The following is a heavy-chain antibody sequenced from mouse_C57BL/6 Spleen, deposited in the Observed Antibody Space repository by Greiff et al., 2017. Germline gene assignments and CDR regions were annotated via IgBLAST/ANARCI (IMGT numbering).Heavy chain of an antibody. J-gene: IGHJ4*01. Sequence: VQLQQSGPELVKPGASVKISCKASGYTFTDYYMNWVKQSHGKSLEWIGDINPNNGGTSYNQKFKGKATLTVDKSSSTAYMELRSLTSEDSAVYYCARLTPIYAMDYWGQGTSVTVSS. CDR3: ARLTPIYAMDY. V-gene: IGHV1-26*01. D-gene: IGHD1-3*01. CDR1: GYTFTDYY. CDR2: INPNNGGT.